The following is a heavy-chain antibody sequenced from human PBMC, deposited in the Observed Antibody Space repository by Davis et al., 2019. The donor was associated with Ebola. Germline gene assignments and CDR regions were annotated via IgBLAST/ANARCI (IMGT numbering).Heavy chain of an antibody. V-gene: IGHV1-46*03. D-gene: IGHD6-13*01. CDR2: INPSGGST. CDR3: ARERIAAGLVDY. Sequence: ASVKVSCTASGYTFTSYYMHWVRQAPGQGLQWMGIINPSGGSTSYAQKFQGRVTMTRDTSTSTVYMELSSLRSEDTAVYYCARERIAAGLVDYWGQGTLVTVSS. CDR1: GYTFTSYY. J-gene: IGHJ4*02.